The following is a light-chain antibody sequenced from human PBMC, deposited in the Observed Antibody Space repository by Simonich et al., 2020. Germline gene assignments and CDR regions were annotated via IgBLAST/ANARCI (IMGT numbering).Light chain of an antibody. CDR1: SSDVGGYNY. Sequence: QSALTQPASVSGSPGQSITISCTGTSSDVGGYNYVSWYQQHPGKAPKLMIYDVRKRSSGVSNRCSGSKSGNTASLTISGLQAEDEADYYCSSYTSSSTRVFGGGTKLTVL. J-gene: IGLJ3*02. CDR2: DVR. CDR3: SSYTSSSTRV. V-gene: IGLV2-14*01.